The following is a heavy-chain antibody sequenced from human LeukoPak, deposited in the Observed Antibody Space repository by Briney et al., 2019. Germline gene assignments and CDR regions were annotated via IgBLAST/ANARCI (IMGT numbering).Heavy chain of an antibody. V-gene: IGHV4-38-2*02. Sequence: SETLSLTCNVSGYSISSGFFWGWVRQPPGKGLEWIGSTHHSAGTYYNPSLRSRVTISVDTSKNQFSLHLSSVTAADTAFYYCARDPWCQGSCWFDPWGQGTLVTVSS. CDR3: ARDPWCQGSCWFDP. CDR1: GYSISSGFF. D-gene: IGHD2-15*01. CDR2: THHSAGT. J-gene: IGHJ5*02.